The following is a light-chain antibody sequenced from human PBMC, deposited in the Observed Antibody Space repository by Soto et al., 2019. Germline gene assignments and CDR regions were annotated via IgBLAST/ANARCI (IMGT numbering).Light chain of an antibody. CDR3: LQDYNYPLT. J-gene: IGKJ4*01. Sequence: DIQMTQAPSALSASVVDRVTITFRASQSITTYLNWYRQKPGKAPKLPIYAASSLQSGVPSRFSGSGSETEFTIRIRSLQPEDFATYYCLQDYNYPLTFGGGHKGAIK. V-gene: IGKV1-39*01. CDR2: AAS. CDR1: QSITTY.